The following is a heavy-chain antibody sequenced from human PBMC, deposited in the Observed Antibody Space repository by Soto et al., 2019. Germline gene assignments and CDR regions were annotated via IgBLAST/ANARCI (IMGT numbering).Heavy chain of an antibody. J-gene: IGHJ6*02. CDR2: ISSSSSYI. D-gene: IGHD3-3*01. CDR1: GFTFSSYS. CDR3: ARDSLYYDFWSGFKRDYYYYGMDV. V-gene: IGHV3-21*01. Sequence: KPGGSLRLSCAASGFTFSSYSMNWVRQAPGKGLEWVSSISSSSSYIYYADSVKGRFTISRDNAKNSLYLQMNSLRAEDTAVYYCARDSLYYDFWSGFKRDYYYYGMDVWGQGTTVTVSS.